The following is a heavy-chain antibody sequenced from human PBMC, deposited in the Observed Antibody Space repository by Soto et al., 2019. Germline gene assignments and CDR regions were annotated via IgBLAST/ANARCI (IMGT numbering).Heavy chain of an antibody. CDR3: ATGGSSWGYYYYYGMDV. Sequence: ASVKVSCKVSGYTLTELSMHWVRQAPGKGLEWMGGFDPEDGETNYAQKFQGRVTMTEDTSTDTAYMELSSLRSEDTAVYYCATGGSSWGYYYYYGMDVWGQGTTVTVSS. CDR2: FDPEDGET. D-gene: IGHD6-13*01. CDR1: GYTLTELS. V-gene: IGHV1-24*01. J-gene: IGHJ6*02.